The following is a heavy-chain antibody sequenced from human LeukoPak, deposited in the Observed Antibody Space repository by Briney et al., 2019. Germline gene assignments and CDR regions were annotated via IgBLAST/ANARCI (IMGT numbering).Heavy chain of an antibody. J-gene: IGHJ4*02. Sequence: PSETLSLTCTVSGGSVSSGNYYWSWIRQPPGKGLEWIGYRHYSGSTNYNPPLKSRVTISVDTSKNQFSLKLSSVTAADTAVYYCARDPSGYFNYWGQGTLATVSS. CDR1: GGSVSSGNYY. CDR3: ARDPSGYFNY. D-gene: IGHD3-22*01. CDR2: RHYSGST. V-gene: IGHV4-61*01.